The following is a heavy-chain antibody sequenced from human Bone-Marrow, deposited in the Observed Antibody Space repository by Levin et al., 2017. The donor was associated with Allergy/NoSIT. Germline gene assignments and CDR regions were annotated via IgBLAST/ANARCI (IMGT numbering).Heavy chain of an antibody. CDR2: IGYDGSKT. J-gene: IGHJ2*01. V-gene: IGHV3-33*08. CDR1: EFNFRNFA. Sequence: LSLTCEASEFNFRNFAMHWVRQAPGRGLEWVAVIGYDGSKTYYSDSVKGRFTISRDNSNNTLLLQMSSLKSEDTAVYYCARDPGLALAGTAYFDLWGRGALVTVSS. CDR3: ARDPGLALAGTAYFDL. D-gene: IGHD6-19*01.